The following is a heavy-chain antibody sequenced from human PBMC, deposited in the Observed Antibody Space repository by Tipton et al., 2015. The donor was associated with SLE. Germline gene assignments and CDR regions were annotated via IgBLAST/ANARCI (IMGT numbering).Heavy chain of an antibody. CDR2: IKQDGSEK. D-gene: IGHD3/OR15-3a*01. Sequence: SLRLSCAASGVTFSSYWMSWVRQAPGKGLEWVANIKQDGSEKYYVDSVKGRFTISRDNAKNSLSLQVNSLRAEDTAVYYCARGDWECFDYWGQGALVTVSS. CDR1: GVTFSSYW. J-gene: IGHJ4*02. CDR3: ARGDWECFDY. V-gene: IGHV3-7*01.